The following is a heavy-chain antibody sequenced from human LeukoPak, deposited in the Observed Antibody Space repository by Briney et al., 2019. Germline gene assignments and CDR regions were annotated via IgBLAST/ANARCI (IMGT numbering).Heavy chain of an antibody. CDR3: ASVYSGYDLCQLDY. J-gene: IGHJ4*02. D-gene: IGHD5-12*01. V-gene: IGHV1-2*02. Sequence: ASVKVSCKASGYTFTDYYIHWVRQAPGQGLGWMGWINPNSGGTNFAQNFQGRVTLTRVTSISTAYMELSSLISEDTAVYYCASVYSGYDLCQLDYWGQGTLVTVSS. CDR2: INPNSGGT. CDR1: GYTFTDYY.